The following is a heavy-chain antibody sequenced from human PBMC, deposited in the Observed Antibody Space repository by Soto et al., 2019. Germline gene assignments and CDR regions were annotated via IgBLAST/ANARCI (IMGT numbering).Heavy chain of an antibody. CDR3: ARSPLRGLDQERH. Sequence: EVQLLESGGDLVQSGGSLRLSCVASGFTFSNHAMSWVRQAPGKGLEWVSTTGTSGRTRYYADSVKGRFTTSRDNSRNTPSLQMTCLRVVDTAVYFCARSPLRGLDQERHWGQGTLVTVAS. V-gene: IGHV3-23*01. CDR1: GFTFSNHA. CDR2: TGTSGRTR. D-gene: IGHD6-19*01. J-gene: IGHJ4*02.